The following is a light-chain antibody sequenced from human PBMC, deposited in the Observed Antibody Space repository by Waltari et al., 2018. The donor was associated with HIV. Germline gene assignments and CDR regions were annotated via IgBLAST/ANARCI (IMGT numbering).Light chain of an antibody. CDR3: QQFHSYPRT. CDR1: QGISSA. J-gene: IGKJ1*01. Sequence: AIQLTQPPSSLSASVGDRVTITCRASQGISSALAWYQQKVGKAPKLLIYDASSLQSGVPSRFSGSGSGTDFTLTISSLQPEDFATYYCQQFHSYPRTFGQGTKVEIK. CDR2: DAS. V-gene: IGKV1-13*02.